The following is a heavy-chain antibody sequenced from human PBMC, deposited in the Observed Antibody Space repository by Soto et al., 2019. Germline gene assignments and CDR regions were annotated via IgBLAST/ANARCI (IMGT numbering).Heavy chain of an antibody. J-gene: IGHJ4*02. V-gene: IGHV3-74*03. Sequence: EGQLVESGGGLVQPGGSLRLSCAASGITFISYWMHWVRQVPGKGLVWVAHINSDGSTTTYADSVKGRLTISRDNAKSTLDLQMNGLRAEDTAVYYCARGSVGANFDYWGQGTLVTVSS. CDR3: ARGSVGANFDY. CDR1: GITFISYW. CDR2: INSDGSTT. D-gene: IGHD1-26*01.